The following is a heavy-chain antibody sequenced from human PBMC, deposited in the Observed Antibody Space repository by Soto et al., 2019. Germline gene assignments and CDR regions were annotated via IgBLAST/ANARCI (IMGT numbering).Heavy chain of an antibody. D-gene: IGHD3-3*01. CDR1: GGSISSSNW. J-gene: IGHJ5*02. Sequence: KTSETLSLTCAVSGGSISSSNWWSWVRQPPGKGLEWIGEIYHSGSTNYNPSLKSRVTISVDKSKNQFSLKLSSVTAADTAVYYCASRITIFGVVIHNWFDPWGQGTLVTVSS. CDR3: ASRITIFGVVIHNWFDP. CDR2: IYHSGST. V-gene: IGHV4-4*02.